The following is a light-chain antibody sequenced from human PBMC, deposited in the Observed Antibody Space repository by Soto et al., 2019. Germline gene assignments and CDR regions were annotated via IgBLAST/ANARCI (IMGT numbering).Light chain of an antibody. V-gene: IGKV3-15*01. CDR3: QQYDNWPIT. J-gene: IGKJ5*01. CDR2: GAS. CDR1: QSISNY. Sequence: EIVLTQSPATLSLSPGERATLSCRASQSISNYLAWYQHKPGRAPRLFIYGASTRATAIPPRFSGSGSGTEFTLTISSLQSEDFAVYYCQQYDNWPITFGHGTRLEIK.